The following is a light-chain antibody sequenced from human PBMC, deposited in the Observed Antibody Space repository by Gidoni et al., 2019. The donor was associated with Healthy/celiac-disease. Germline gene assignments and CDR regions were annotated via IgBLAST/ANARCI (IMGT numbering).Light chain of an antibody. CDR2: AAS. J-gene: IGKJ3*01. CDR1: QGISSY. Sequence: AIRMTQSPSSFSASTGDSVTITCRASQGISSYLAWYQQKPGKAPKLLIYAASTLQSGVTSRFSGSGSGTDFTLTISCLQSEDFATYYCQQYYSYPRTFGPGTKVDIK. CDR3: QQYYSYPRT. V-gene: IGKV1-8*01.